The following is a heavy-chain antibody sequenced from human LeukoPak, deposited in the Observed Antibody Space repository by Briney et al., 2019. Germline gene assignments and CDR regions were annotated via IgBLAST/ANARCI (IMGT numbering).Heavy chain of an antibody. CDR3: AIGDSGSYGGNWFDP. D-gene: IGHD1-26*01. CDR1: GFTFNSYS. J-gene: IGHJ5*02. Sequence: GGSLRLSCAASGFTFNSYSMTWVRQAPGRGLEWVSSISGTGTRTYYADSVKGRFTISRDNSRNTLYLQMSSLRAEDTAVYYCAIGDSGSYGGNWFDPWGQGTLVTVSS. V-gene: IGHV3-23*01. CDR2: ISGTGTRT.